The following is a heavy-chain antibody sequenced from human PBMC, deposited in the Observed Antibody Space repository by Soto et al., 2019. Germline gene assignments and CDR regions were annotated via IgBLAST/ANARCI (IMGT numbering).Heavy chain of an antibody. D-gene: IGHD6-19*01. CDR3: ARVIAVAGTSFWFDP. V-gene: IGHV3-11*06. CDR2: ISSSSSYT. J-gene: IGHJ5*02. Sequence: PVGSLRLSCAASGFTFSDDYMSWIRQAPVKGLEWVSYISSSSSYTNYADSVKGRFTISRDNAKNSLYLQMNSLRAEDTAVYYCARVIAVAGTSFWFDPWGQGTLVTVSS. CDR1: GFTFSDDY.